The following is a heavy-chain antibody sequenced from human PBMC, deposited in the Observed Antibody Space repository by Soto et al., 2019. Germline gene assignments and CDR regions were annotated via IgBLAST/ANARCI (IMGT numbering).Heavy chain of an antibody. Sequence: EVQLVESGGGLVQPGGSLRLSCAASGFTFSSYSMNWVRQAPGKGLEWVSYISSSSSTIYYADSVKGRFTISRDNAKNSLYLQMNSLRDEDTAVYYCAGDRYSSSWYRTFDYWGQGTLVTVSS. J-gene: IGHJ4*02. CDR1: GFTFSSYS. V-gene: IGHV3-48*02. CDR3: AGDRYSSSWYRTFDY. CDR2: ISSSSSTI. D-gene: IGHD6-13*01.